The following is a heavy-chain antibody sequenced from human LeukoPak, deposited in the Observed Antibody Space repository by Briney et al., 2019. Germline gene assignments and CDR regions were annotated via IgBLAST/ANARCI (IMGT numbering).Heavy chain of an antibody. CDR2: IYTSGST. CDR3: ARDGGTGGPFDY. Sequence: SETLSLICTVSGGSIGSGSYYWSWIRQPAGKGLEWIGRIYTSGSTNYNPSLKSRVTISVDTSKNQFSLKLSSVTAADTAVYYCARDGGTGGPFDYWGQGTLVTVSS. J-gene: IGHJ4*02. V-gene: IGHV4-61*02. CDR1: GGSIGSGSYY. D-gene: IGHD3/OR15-3a*01.